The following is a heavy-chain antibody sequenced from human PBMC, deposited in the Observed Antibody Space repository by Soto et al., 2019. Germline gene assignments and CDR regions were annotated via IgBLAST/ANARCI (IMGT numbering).Heavy chain of an antibody. CDR1: SASISSEQW. D-gene: IGHD6-19*01. CDR3: ARSFGWYAIDQ. J-gene: IGHJ4*02. CDR2: IHHSGNT. V-gene: IGHV4-4*02. Sequence: QMQLQESGPGLVKPSETLSLTCAVSSASISSEQWWSWVRQPPGKGLEWIGEIHHSGNTNSNPSLQSRVTMSVDKSKNQFSLNLNSLTAADTAVYYCARSFGWYAIDQWSQGTLVTVSS.